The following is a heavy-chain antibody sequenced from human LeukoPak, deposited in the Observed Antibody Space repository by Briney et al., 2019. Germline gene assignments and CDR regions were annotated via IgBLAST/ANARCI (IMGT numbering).Heavy chain of an antibody. V-gene: IGHV3-23*01. D-gene: IGHD4-17*01. Sequence: GGSLRLSCTVSGFTFSSYGMSWVRQAPGKGLEWVSVITGSGSAAYYADSVKGRFTISRDNSKNTLYLQMTSLGAEDTAVYYCTKGPTSVTTRWFDPWGQGTLVTLSS. CDR2: ITGSGSAA. J-gene: IGHJ5*02. CDR1: GFTFSSYG. CDR3: TKGPTSVTTRWFDP.